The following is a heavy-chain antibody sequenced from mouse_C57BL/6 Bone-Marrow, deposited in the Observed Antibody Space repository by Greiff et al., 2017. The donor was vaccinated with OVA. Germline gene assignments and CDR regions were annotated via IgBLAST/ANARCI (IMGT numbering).Heavy chain of an antibody. CDR3: ANSNLWYFDY. V-gene: IGHV1-18*01. J-gene: IGHJ2*01. CDR2: INPNNGGT. D-gene: IGHD2-5*01. Sequence: EVKLEESGPELVKPGASVKIPCKASGYTFTDYNMDWVKQSHGKSLEWIGDINPNNGGTIYNQKFKGKATLTVDKSSSTAYMELRSLTSEDTAVYYCANSNLWYFDYWGQGTTLTVSS. CDR1: GYTFTDYN.